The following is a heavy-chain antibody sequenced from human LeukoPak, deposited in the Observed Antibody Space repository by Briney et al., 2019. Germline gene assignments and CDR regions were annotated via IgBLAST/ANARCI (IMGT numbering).Heavy chain of an antibody. J-gene: IGHJ4*02. V-gene: IGHV4-28*01. Sequence: SETLSLTCAVSGYSISSSNWWGWIRQPPGKGLEWIGRIYTSGSTNYNPSLKSRVTMSVDTSKNQFSLKLSSVTAADTAVYYCASTERGGIVDYWGQGTLVTVSS. CDR3: ASTERGGIVDY. D-gene: IGHD1-26*01. CDR1: GYSISSSNW. CDR2: IYTSGST.